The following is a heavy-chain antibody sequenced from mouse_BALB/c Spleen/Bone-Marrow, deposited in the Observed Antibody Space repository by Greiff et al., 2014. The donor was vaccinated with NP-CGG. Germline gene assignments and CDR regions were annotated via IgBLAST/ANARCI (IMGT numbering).Heavy chain of an antibody. V-gene: IGHV5-6-5*01. CDR1: GITVSSYT. D-gene: IGHD1-2*01. CDR2: ITGGGTT. CDR3: ARHYGYVDAMDY. J-gene: IGHJ4*01. Sequence: DVMLVESGGGLVKPGESLKFSCAASGITVSSYTMSWVRQTPEKRLEWVASITGGGTTYYPDSVKGRFTISRDNARNIRYLQVSSLRSEDTAIYYCARHYGYVDAMDYWGQGTSVTVSS.